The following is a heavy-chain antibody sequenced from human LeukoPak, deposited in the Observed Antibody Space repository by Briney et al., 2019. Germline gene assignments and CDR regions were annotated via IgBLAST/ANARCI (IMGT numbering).Heavy chain of an antibody. Sequence: ASVKVSCKASGYTFTSYYMHWVRQAPGQGLEWMGIINPSGGSTSYAQKFQGRVTMTRDTSTSTVYMELSSLRSEDTAVYYCARDSSMVRGVSEDWFDPWGQGTLVTVSS. V-gene: IGHV1-46*01. J-gene: IGHJ5*02. CDR3: ARDSSMVRGVSEDWFDP. D-gene: IGHD3-10*01. CDR1: GYTFTSYY. CDR2: INPSGGST.